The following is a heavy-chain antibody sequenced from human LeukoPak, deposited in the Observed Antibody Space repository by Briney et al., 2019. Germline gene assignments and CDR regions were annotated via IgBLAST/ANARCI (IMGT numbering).Heavy chain of an antibody. V-gene: IGHV3-11*01. CDR3: ARDRASGYYDY. CDR2: ISSSGSTI. Sequence: GGSLRLSCAASGFTFSDYYMSWIRQAPGKGLEWVSYISSSGSTIYYADSVKGRFTISRDNAKNSLYQQMNSLRAEDTAVYYCARDRASGYYDYWGQGTLVTVSS. CDR1: GFTFSDYY. D-gene: IGHD3-3*01. J-gene: IGHJ4*02.